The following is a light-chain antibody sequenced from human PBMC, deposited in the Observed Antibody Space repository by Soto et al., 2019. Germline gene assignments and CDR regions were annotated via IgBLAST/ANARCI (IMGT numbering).Light chain of an antibody. CDR3: LQYNGYYRT. V-gene: IGKV1-5*01. J-gene: IGKJ1*01. CDR2: DAS. Sequence: DIQMTQSPSTLSASVGDTVTITCRASQTLSGWLAWYQQRPGKAPNLLIFDASTLESGVPSRFSGSGSGTTFTLTISSLQSDDFATYYCLQYNGYYRTFGQGTKV. CDR1: QTLSGW.